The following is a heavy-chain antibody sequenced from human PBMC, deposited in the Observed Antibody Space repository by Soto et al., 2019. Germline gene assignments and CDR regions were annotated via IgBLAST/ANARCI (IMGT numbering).Heavy chain of an antibody. CDR3: ARDCLAAADPTPPCH. D-gene: IGHD6-13*01. V-gene: IGHV1-69*01. J-gene: IGHJ4*02. CDR1: GGTFSSYA. Sequence: QVQLVQSGAEVKKPGSSVKVSCKASGGTFSSYAISWVRQAPGQGLEWMGGIIPIFGTANYAQKFQGRVTITADESTRTDYMELSRLRSEDTAVYYGARDCLAAADPTPPCHWGQGTLVTVSS. CDR2: IIPIFGTA.